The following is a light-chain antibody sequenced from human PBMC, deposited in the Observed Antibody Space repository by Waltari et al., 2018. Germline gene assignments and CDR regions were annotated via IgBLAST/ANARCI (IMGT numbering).Light chain of an antibody. CDR2: RND. Sequence: QSVLTQPPSASGTPGQGVTISCSGSSSNIGSNSVYWYQQLPGTAPKLLLYRNDQRPSGVPARFSGSKSGTSASLDISGLRSEDEADYHCATWDDNLSHWVFGGGTKMTVL. CDR1: SSNIGSNS. J-gene: IGLJ3*02. V-gene: IGLV1-47*01. CDR3: ATWDDNLSHWV.